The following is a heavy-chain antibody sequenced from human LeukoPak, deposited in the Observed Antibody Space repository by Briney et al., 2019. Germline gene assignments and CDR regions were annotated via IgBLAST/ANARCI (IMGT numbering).Heavy chain of an antibody. D-gene: IGHD2-8*02. Sequence: TGGSLRLSCAASGFTFDDYAMHWVRQAPGKGLEWVSGISWNSGSIGYADSVKGRFSISRDNAKNSVYLQMNNLRAEDTAVYYCARAGTGLDYWGQGTLVTVSS. CDR1: GFTFDDYA. CDR2: ISWNSGSI. V-gene: IGHV3-9*01. J-gene: IGHJ4*02. CDR3: ARAGTGLDY.